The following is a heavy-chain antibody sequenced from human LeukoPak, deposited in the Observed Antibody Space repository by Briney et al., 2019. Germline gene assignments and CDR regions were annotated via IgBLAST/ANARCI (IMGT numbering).Heavy chain of an antibody. CDR3: ARDRIQLWNDAFDI. V-gene: IGHV3-21*01. J-gene: IGHJ3*02. CDR1: GFTFSSYA. CDR2: ISSSSSYI. D-gene: IGHD5-18*01. Sequence: GGSLRLSCAASGFTFSSYAMSWVRQAPGKGLEWVSSISSSSSYIYYADSVKGRFTISRDNAKNSLYLQMNSLGAEDTAVYYCARDRIQLWNDAFDIWGQGTMVTVSS.